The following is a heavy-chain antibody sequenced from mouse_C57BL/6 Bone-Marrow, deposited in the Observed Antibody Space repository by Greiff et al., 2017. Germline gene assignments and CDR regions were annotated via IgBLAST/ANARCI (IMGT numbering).Heavy chain of an antibody. J-gene: IGHJ3*01. Sequence: QVQLKQSGAELMKPGASVKLSCKATGYTFTGYWIEWVKQRPGHGLEWIGEILPGSGSTNYNEKFKGKATFTADTSSNTAYVQLSSLTTEDSAIYYCARSYGSSPAWFAYWGQGTLVTVSA. CDR3: ARSYGSSPAWFAY. CDR1: GYTFTGYW. V-gene: IGHV1-9*01. D-gene: IGHD1-1*01. CDR2: ILPGSGST.